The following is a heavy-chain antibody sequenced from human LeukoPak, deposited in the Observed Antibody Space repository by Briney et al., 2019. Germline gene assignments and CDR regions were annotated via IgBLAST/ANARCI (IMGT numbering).Heavy chain of an antibody. Sequence: PSETLSLTCTVSGGSISSYYWSWIRQPPGKGLEGIGDIYDSGSTNYNPSLKSRVTISVDTSKNQFSLKLSSVTAADTAVYYCAREWSSGWAEFDYWGQGTLVTVSS. V-gene: IGHV4-59*01. CDR2: IYDSGST. D-gene: IGHD6-25*01. CDR3: AREWSSGWAEFDY. J-gene: IGHJ4*02. CDR1: GGSISSYY.